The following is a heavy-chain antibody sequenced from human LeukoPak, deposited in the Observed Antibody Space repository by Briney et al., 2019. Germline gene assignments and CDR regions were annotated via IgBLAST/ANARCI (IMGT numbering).Heavy chain of an antibody. V-gene: IGHV4-59*01. CDR1: GDSISSYY. CDR3: ARGFRDTSAYAWVY. Sequence: SETLSLTCTVSGDSISSYYWTRIRQPPGKGLEWIGDIYYSGRTNYNPSLKSRLTISVDTSKNQFSLKLSSVTAADTAVYYCARGFRDTSAYAWVYWGQGTWSPSPQ. CDR2: IYYSGRT. D-gene: IGHD3-22*01. J-gene: IGHJ4*02.